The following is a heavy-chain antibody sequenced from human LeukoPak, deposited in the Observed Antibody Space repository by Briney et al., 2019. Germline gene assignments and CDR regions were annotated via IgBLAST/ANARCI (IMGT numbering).Heavy chain of an antibody. CDR3: AREDYYGSGSYYNVYAFDI. J-gene: IGHJ3*02. D-gene: IGHD3-10*01. V-gene: IGHV1-69*01. CDR1: GGTFSSYA. Sequence: SVKVSCKASGGTFSSYAISWVRQAPGQGLEWMGGIIPIFGTANYAQKFQGRVTITADESMSTAYMELSSLRSEDTAVYYCAREDYYGSGSYYNVYAFDIWGQGTMVTVSS. CDR2: IIPIFGTA.